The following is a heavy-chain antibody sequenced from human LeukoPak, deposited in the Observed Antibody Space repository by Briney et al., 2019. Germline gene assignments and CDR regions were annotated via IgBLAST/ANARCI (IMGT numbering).Heavy chain of an antibody. D-gene: IGHD3-16*01. J-gene: IGHJ4*02. CDR2: TYYRSKWSS. CDR1: GDSFSSNTVT. V-gene: IGHV6-1*01. CDR3: ARGVWGALDY. Sequence: SQTLSLTCAISGDSFSSNTVTWNWIRRSPSRGLEWLGRTYYRSKWSSSYAVSVKSRITINADTSKSQFSLQLNAVTPEDTAVYYCARGVWGALDYWGQGILVTVSS.